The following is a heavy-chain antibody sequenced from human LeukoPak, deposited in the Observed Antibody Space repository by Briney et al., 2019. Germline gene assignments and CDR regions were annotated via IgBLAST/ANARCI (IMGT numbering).Heavy chain of an antibody. J-gene: IGHJ5*02. CDR2: IKPNSGGT. CDR1: GYTFTDYY. CDR3: AREPVTGTLNFFDP. Sequence: ASVTVSCKASGYTFTDYYLHWVRQAPGQGLEWMGWIKPNSGGTNYAHKFQGRVTMTRDTSLNTAYMELNRLISDDTAVYYCAREPVTGTLNFFDPWGQGALVTVTS. D-gene: IGHD6-19*01. V-gene: IGHV1-2*02.